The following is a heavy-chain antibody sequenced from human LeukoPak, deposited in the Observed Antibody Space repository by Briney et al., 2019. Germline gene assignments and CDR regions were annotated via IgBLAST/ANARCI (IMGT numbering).Heavy chain of an antibody. Sequence: ASVKVSCKASGYTFTSYGVTWVRQAPGQGLEWMGWISVYNGHTNYAQKLQGRVTMTTDTSTSTAYMEVRSLRSDDTAVYYCARAPGDDSSGYYPFDYWGQGTLVTVSS. D-gene: IGHD3-22*01. CDR1: GYTFTSYG. CDR2: ISVYNGHT. J-gene: IGHJ4*02. V-gene: IGHV1-18*01. CDR3: ARAPGDDSSGYYPFDY.